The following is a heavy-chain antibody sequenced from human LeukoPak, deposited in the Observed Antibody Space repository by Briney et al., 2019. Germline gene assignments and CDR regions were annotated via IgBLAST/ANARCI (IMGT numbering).Heavy chain of an antibody. CDR1: GGSISSSSYY. J-gene: IGHJ4*02. CDR3: ARDTVGAIHFDY. Sequence: NPSETLSLTCTVSGGSISSSSYYWGWIRQPPGKGLEWIGSIYYSGSTYYNPSLKSRVTISVDTSKNQFSLKLSSVTAADTAVYYCARDTVGAIHFDYWGQGTLVTVSS. V-gene: IGHV4-39*07. CDR2: IYYSGST. D-gene: IGHD1-26*01.